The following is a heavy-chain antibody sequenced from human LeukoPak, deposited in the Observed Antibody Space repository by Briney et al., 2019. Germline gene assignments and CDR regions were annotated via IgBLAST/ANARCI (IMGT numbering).Heavy chain of an antibody. Sequence: GGSLRLSCAASGFTFSNSWMQWVRQAPGKGLEWVASIKQDGSEKYYMDSVKGRFTISRDNAKNSLFLQMNSLRAEDTAVYHCTRGGNYCLDSWGQGSPVTVSS. CDR3: TRGGNYCLDS. CDR2: IKQDGSEK. D-gene: IGHD5-24*01. CDR1: GFTFSNSW. J-gene: IGHJ4*02. V-gene: IGHV3-7*01.